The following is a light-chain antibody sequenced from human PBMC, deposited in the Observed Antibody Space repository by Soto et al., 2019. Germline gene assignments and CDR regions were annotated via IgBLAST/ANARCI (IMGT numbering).Light chain of an antibody. Sequence: QSVLTQPRSVSGSPGQSVSISCTGTSSDVGVYNYVSWYQQHPGKAPKVMIYDVSKRPSGVPDRFSGSKSGNTASLTISGLQSEDEADYYCCSYAGRYTYVFGSGTKSPS. J-gene: IGLJ1*01. CDR2: DVS. CDR3: CSYAGRYTYV. CDR1: SSDVGVYNY. V-gene: IGLV2-11*01.